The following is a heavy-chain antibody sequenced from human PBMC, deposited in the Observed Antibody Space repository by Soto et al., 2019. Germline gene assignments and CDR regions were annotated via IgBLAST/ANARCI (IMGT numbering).Heavy chain of an antibody. CDR1: GFTFSAYV. J-gene: IGHJ4*02. CDR3: AKLTAA. D-gene: IGHD6-13*01. Sequence: PGGSLRLSCAASGFTFSAYVMSWVRQAPGKWLECVSSITSSGGGTYYADSVKGRFTVSRDNSKNTVYLQMNSLRDEDTAVYYCAKLTAAWGQGTLVTVSS. V-gene: IGHV3-23*01. CDR2: ITSSGGGT.